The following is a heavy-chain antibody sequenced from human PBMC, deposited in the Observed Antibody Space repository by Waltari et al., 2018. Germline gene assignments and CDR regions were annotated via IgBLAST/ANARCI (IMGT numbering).Heavy chain of an antibody. CDR3: AGSSKWYEVVFGY. Sequence: QVQLQESGPGLVKPSETLSLTCSVSNTSIRTYYWGWVRQPPGKGLELMGYIRDSGSTEYNPSLKSRVTISADTSKNQVSVKLHSVTAADTAVYYCAGSSKWYEVVFGYWGQGILVTVSS. CDR1: NTSIRTYY. J-gene: IGHJ4*02. V-gene: IGHV4-59*08. CDR2: IRDSGST. D-gene: IGHD2-8*01.